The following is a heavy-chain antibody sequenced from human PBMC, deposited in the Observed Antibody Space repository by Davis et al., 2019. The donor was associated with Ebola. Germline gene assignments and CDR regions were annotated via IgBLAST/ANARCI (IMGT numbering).Heavy chain of an antibody. Sequence: PGGSLRLSCAASGFTFSSYWMTWVRQAPGKGLEWVANIKQDGSEKYYVDSVKGRFTISRDDSKNTLYLQMNSLRAEDTAVYYCARVGCSGGSCYGLDVWGQGTTVTVSS. CDR1: GFTFSSYW. CDR2: IKQDGSEK. D-gene: IGHD2-15*01. J-gene: IGHJ6*02. V-gene: IGHV3-7*01. CDR3: ARVGCSGGSCYGLDV.